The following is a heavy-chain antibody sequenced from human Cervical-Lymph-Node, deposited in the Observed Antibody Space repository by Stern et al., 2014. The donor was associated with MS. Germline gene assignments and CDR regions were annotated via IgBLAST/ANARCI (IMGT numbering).Heavy chain of an antibody. CDR3: AKEDFDSSAYPFFDD. CDR2: TSNDGSNK. D-gene: IGHD3-22*01. J-gene: IGHJ4*02. Sequence: VQLVESEGGVVQPGRSLRLSCAASGFTFSSSGMHWVRQAPGKGLEWVALTSNDGSNKHYRDSVKGRFTISRDNAKNTLYLLMNSLRAKDTAVYYWAKEDFDSSAYPFFDDWGQGTPVTVSS. V-gene: IGHV3-30*18. CDR1: GFTFSSSG.